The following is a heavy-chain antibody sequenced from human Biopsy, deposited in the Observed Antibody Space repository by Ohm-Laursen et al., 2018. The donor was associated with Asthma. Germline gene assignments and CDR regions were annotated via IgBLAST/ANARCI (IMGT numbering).Heavy chain of an antibody. CDR2: IYYTGTT. CDR3: ARDFGGWYYFDN. CDR1: GGSISGFY. D-gene: IGHD3-3*01. J-gene: IGHJ4*02. V-gene: IGHV4-59*01. Sequence: TLSLTCTVSGGSISGFYWSWIRQPPGKGLEWIGYIYYTGTTDYNPSLKSRVSISVDTSKNQFSLKLTSVTAADTAVYYCARDFGGWYYFDNWGQGSLVTVSS.